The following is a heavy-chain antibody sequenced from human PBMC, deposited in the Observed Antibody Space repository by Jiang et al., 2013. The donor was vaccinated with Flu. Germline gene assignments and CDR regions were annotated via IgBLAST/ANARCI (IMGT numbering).Heavy chain of an antibody. V-gene: IGHV3-21*01. D-gene: IGHD2-21*02. J-gene: IGHJ6*02. CDR2: ISSSSSYI. CDR3: AREDSNPGMVHERAVTGYYGMDV. Sequence: VQLLESGGGLVKPGGSLRLSCAASGFTFSSYSMNWVRQAPGKGLEWVSSISSSSSYIYYADSVKGRFTISRDNAKNSLYLQMNSLRAEDTAVYYCAREDSNPGMVHERAVTGYYGMDVWGQGTTVTVSS. CDR1: GFTFSSYS.